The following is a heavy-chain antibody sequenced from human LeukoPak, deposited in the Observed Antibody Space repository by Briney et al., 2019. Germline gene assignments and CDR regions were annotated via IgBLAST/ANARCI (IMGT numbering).Heavy chain of an antibody. J-gene: IGHJ4*02. CDR1: GFTFSSHG. CDR3: AKTTYSSGWYIDY. Sequence: GGSLRLSCAASGFTFSSHGMHWVRQAPGKGLEWVAVISYDGSNKYYADSVKGRFTISRDNSKNTLYLQMNSLRAEDTAVYYCAKTTYSSGWYIDYWGQGTLVTVSS. CDR2: ISYDGSNK. V-gene: IGHV3-30*18. D-gene: IGHD6-19*01.